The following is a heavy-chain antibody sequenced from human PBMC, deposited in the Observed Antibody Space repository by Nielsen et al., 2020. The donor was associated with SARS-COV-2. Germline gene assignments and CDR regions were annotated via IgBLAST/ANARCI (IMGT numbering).Heavy chain of an antibody. CDR1: GFTFDDYG. J-gene: IGHJ3*02. V-gene: IGHV3-20*04. CDR3: ARESVTGTDAFDI. Sequence: GESLKISCAASGFTFDDYGMSWVRQAPGKGLEWVSGINWNGGSTGYADSVKGRFTTSRDNAENSLSLQMNSLRAEDTAVYYCARESVTGTDAFDIWGQGTVVTVSS. CDR2: INWNGGST. D-gene: IGHD6-19*01.